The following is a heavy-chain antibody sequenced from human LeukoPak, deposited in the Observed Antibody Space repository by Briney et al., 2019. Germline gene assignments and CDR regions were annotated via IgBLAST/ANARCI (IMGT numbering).Heavy chain of an antibody. Sequence: PGGSLRLSCAASGFTFRSYSMHWVRQAPGKGLEWVAVISYDGSKKFYAESVRGRFTIPRDNSNNTLYLQMNSLRRGDSAVYHCARSTLTTANLFDPWGQGTLVTVSS. D-gene: IGHD4-17*01. CDR3: ARSTLTTANLFDP. V-gene: IGHV3-30*04. J-gene: IGHJ5*02. CDR1: GFTFRSYS. CDR2: ISYDGSKK.